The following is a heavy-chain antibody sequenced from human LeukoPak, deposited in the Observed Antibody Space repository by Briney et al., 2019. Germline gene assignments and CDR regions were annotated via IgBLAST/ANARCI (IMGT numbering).Heavy chain of an antibody. CDR2: INPSGGST. D-gene: IGHD4-23*01. Sequence: ASVKVSCKASGHTFTGYYMHWVRQAPGQGLEWMGIINPSGGSTSYAQKFQGRVTMTRDTSTSTVYMELSSLRSEDTAVYYCLRERLVKNWFDPWGQGTLVTVSS. J-gene: IGHJ5*02. CDR1: GHTFTGYY. V-gene: IGHV1-46*01. CDR3: LRERLVKNWFDP.